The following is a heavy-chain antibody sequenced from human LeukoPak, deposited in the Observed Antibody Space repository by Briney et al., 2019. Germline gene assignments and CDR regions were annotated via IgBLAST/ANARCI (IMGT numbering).Heavy chain of an antibody. CDR2: IWSDGSEK. D-gene: IGHD1-26*01. V-gene: IGHV3-33*06. Sequence: GGSLRLSCTASGFTFSSSGINWVRQAPGKGLEWVAVIWSDGSEKRYADSVKGRFTISRDNSKNTLYLQMNSLRAEDTAVYYCAKDRGGGSYSSDYWGQGTLVTVSS. CDR3: AKDRGGGSYSSDY. J-gene: IGHJ4*02. CDR1: GFTFSSSG.